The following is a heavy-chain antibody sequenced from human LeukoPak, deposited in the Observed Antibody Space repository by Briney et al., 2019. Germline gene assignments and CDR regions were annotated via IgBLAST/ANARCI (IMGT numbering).Heavy chain of an antibody. CDR3: AKAPLLRTGYYI. CDR1: RFTFSSYA. V-gene: IGHV3-23*01. D-gene: IGHD3/OR15-3a*01. CDR2: ISGSGGST. J-gene: IGHJ4*02. Sequence: TGGSLRLSCAASRFTFSSYAMSWVRQAPGKGLEWVSAISGSGGSTYYADSVKGRFTISRDNSKNTLYLQMNSLRAEDTAVYYCAKAPLLRTGYYIWGQGTLVTVSS.